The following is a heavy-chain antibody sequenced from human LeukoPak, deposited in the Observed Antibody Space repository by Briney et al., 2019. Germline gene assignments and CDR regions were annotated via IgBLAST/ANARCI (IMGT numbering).Heavy chain of an antibody. CDR2: IRYDGSNK. Sequence: GGSLRLSCAASGFTFSSYGMHWVRQAPGKGLEWVAFIRYDGSNKYYADSVKGRFTISRDNSKNTLYLQMNSLRAEDTAVYYCAKGPWYDSSGYSDYWGQGTLVTVSS. D-gene: IGHD3-22*01. CDR3: AKGPWYDSSGYSDY. CDR1: GFTFSSYG. V-gene: IGHV3-30*02. J-gene: IGHJ4*02.